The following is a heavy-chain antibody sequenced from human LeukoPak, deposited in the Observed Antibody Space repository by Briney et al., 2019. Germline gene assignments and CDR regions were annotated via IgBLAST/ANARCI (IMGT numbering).Heavy chain of an antibody. CDR3: ARAGEVIEESPFDY. D-gene: IGHD3-10*01. V-gene: IGHV3-33*01. Sequence: PGGSLRLSCAASGFSFSNYGFHWVRQAPGKGLDWVSAISYDGKNIHYADSVKGRFTISRDNSRNTVYLQMNSLRVEDTAVYYCARAGEVIEESPFDYWGQGTLVTVSS. CDR2: ISYDGKNI. CDR1: GFSFSNYG. J-gene: IGHJ4*02.